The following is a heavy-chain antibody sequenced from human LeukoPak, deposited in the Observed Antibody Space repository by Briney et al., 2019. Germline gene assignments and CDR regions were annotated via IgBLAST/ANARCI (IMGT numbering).Heavy chain of an antibody. D-gene: IGHD5-18*01. CDR1: GGTFSSYA. V-gene: IGHV1-69*04. CDR2: IIPILGIA. CDR3: ASPNVDTAMVDEYYFDY. J-gene: IGHJ4*02. Sequence: GASVKVSCKASGGTFSSYAISWVRQAPGQGLEWMGRIIPILGIANYAQKFQGRVTITADKSTSTAYMELSSLRSEDTAVYYCASPNVDTAMVDEYYFDYWGQGTLVTVSS.